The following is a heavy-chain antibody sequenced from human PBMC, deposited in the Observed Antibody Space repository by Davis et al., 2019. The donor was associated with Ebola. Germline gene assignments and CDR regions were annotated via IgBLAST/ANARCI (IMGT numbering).Heavy chain of an antibody. CDR3: ARGWLRNGGFEY. CDR1: GDSVSGGSGA. CDR2: TYYNSKWYS. Sequence: PSETLSLTCAISGDSVSGGSGAWNWIRQSPSRGLEWLGRTYYNSKWYSDYAASVKSRITINPDTSKNQFFLQLNSVTPEDTAIYYCARGWLRNGGFEYWGQGTQVTVSS. D-gene: IGHD5-12*01. V-gene: IGHV6-1*01. J-gene: IGHJ4*02.